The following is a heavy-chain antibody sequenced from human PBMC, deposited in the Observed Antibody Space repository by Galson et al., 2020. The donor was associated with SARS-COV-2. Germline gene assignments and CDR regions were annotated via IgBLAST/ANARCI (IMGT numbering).Heavy chain of an antibody. V-gene: IGHV5-51*01. D-gene: IGHD2-8*01. CDR3: ARERHGDYVDY. Sequence: GESLKISCKGSGYTFTTYWIAWVRQMPGKGLECMGIIYPGDSDTRYSPSFQGQVTISADKSITTAYLQWSSLKASDTAIYYCARERHGDYVDYWGQGTLVTVSS. CDR2: IYPGDSDT. J-gene: IGHJ4*02. CDR1: GYTFTTYW.